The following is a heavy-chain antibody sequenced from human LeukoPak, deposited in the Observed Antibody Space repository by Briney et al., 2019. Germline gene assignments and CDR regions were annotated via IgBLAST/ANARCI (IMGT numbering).Heavy chain of an antibody. J-gene: IGHJ3*02. CDR2: ISYSGST. CDR1: GDSISSGDYY. CDR3: ARLLHLDAFDI. Sequence: PSQTLSLTCTVSGDSISSGDYYWSWIRQPPGKGLEWIGYISYSGSTYYNPSLKSRVTISVDTSKNQFSLKLSSVTAADTAVYYCARLLHLDAFDIWGQGTMVTVSS. D-gene: IGHD3-3*02. V-gene: IGHV4-30-4*01.